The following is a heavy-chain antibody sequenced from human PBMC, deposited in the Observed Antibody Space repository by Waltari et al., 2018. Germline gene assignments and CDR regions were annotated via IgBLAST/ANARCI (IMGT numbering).Heavy chain of an antibody. V-gene: IGHV3-48*02. CDR1: GFIFSSYS. CDR3: ARDLRLDTL. D-gene: IGHD5-18*01. J-gene: IGHJ4*02. Sequence: EVQLVESGGGLVQPGGSLRLSCAASGFIFSSYSMNWVRQAPGKGLEWVSCITSSSSISYADSVKGRFTISRDNAKNSLYLQLNSLRDEDTAVYYCARDLRLDTLWGRGTLVTVSS. CDR2: ITSSSSI.